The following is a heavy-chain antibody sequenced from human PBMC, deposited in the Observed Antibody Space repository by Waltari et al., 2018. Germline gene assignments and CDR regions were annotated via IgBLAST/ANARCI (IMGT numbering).Heavy chain of an antibody. V-gene: IGHV6-1*01. Sequence: QVQLQQSGPGLVKPSQTLSLTCAISGDSVSTNSAALNWIRQAPSRGCEWLWRTYYRSKWYNDYAISLKSRIIINPDTSKNQFSLQLNSVTPEDTAVYYCVRDRSPAGGMDVWGQGTTVTVSS. CDR1: GDSVSTNSAA. CDR2: TYYRSKWYN. J-gene: IGHJ6*02. D-gene: IGHD2-2*01. CDR3: VRDRSPAGGMDV.